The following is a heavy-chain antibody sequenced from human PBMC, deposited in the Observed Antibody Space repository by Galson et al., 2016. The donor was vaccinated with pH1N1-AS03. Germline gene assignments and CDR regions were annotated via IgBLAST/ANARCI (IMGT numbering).Heavy chain of an antibody. Sequence: LRLSCAASGFTFSSFGMHWVRRAPGKGLEWVAFIRFDGSVRFYADSVKGRFTISRDDSKNTLYLQMNSLRAEDTAVYFCAKVSAGSSSYNYFDHWGQGTLVVVSS. J-gene: IGHJ4*02. D-gene: IGHD2-2*01. CDR1: GFTFSSFG. CDR3: AKVSAGSSSYNYFDH. V-gene: IGHV3-30*02. CDR2: IRFDGSVR.